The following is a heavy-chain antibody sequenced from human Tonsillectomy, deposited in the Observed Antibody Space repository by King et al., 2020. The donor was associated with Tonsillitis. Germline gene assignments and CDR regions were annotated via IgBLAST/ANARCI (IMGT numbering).Heavy chain of an antibody. CDR1: GGSISSGGYY. CDR2: IYYSGGT. Sequence: QLQESGPGLVKPSQTLSLTCSVSGGSISSGGYYWSWIRQHPGKGLEWIGYIYYSGGTYYNPSLKSRVTMSVDTSKNQFSLSLTSVPSGDTAVYFCASYHCSGTTCYWGYWGQGTLVTVSS. CDR3: ASYHCSGTTCYWGY. V-gene: IGHV4-31*03. D-gene: IGHD2-2*01. J-gene: IGHJ4*02.